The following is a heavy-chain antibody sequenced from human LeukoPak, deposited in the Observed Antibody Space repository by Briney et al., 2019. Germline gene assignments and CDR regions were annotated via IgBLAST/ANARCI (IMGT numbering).Heavy chain of an antibody. D-gene: IGHD3-22*01. CDR2: ISDSGAST. V-gene: IGHV3-23*01. Sequence: PGGSLRLSCAASGFTFSTYAMGWVRQAPGKGLEWVSTISDSGASTFYADSVKGRFTISRDNSKNTLYLQMNSLRAEDTAVYYCAKDTPSGSNYFDYWGQGTLVTVSS. CDR1: GFTFSTYA. J-gene: IGHJ4*02. CDR3: AKDTPSGSNYFDY.